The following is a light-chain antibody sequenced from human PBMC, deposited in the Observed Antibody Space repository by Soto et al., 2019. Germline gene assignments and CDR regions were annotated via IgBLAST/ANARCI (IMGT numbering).Light chain of an antibody. V-gene: IGKV3-11*01. CDR3: QQRDGWPPMYT. Sequence: DILLTQSPATLSLSPGERATLSCWASQSVSSYLAWYQQKPGQAPRLLIYDVSSRATGITARFSGSGSGTDFSLTISSLEPEDFAVYYCQQRDGWPPMYTFGQGTKLEIK. CDR1: QSVSSY. CDR2: DVS. J-gene: IGKJ2*01.